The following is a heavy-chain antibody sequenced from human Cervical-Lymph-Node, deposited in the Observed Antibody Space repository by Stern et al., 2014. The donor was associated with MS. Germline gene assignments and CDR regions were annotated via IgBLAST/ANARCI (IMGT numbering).Heavy chain of an antibody. D-gene: IGHD2-8*01. V-gene: IGHV3-30*03. CDR1: GFTFSSYG. CDR3: ARDYEDTSMLFDH. CDR2: ISYDGNHK. Sequence: VQLVESGGAVVQPGRSLRLSCAASGFTFSSYGMPLVRPAPGKVLEWVTVISYDGNHKYYAASVKGRFTISRDNSKNTLHLQMNSVTPDDTAIYYCARDYEDTSMLFDHWGQGTLVTVSS. J-gene: IGHJ4*02.